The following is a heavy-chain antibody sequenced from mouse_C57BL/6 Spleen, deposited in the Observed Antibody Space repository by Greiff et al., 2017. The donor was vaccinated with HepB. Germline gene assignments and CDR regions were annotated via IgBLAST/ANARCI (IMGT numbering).Heavy chain of an antibody. CDR1: GFTFSDYG. V-gene: IGHV5-17*01. Sequence: EVMLVESGGGLVKPGGSLKLSCAASGFTFSDYGMHWVRQAPEKGLEWVAYISSGSSTIYYADTVKGRFTISRDNAKNTLFLQMTSLRSEDTAMYYCARVDYGSRLPYYFDYWGQGTTLTVSS. CDR2: ISSGSSTI. J-gene: IGHJ2*01. CDR3: ARVDYGSRLPYYFDY. D-gene: IGHD1-1*01.